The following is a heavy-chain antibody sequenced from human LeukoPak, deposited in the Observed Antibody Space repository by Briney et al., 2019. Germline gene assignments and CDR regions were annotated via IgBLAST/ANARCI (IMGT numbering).Heavy chain of an antibody. CDR3: ARHSGPYASSFLHY. D-gene: IGHD6-13*01. J-gene: IGHJ4*02. Sequence: SETLSVTCTVSGGSISSSSVYWGWIRQPPGKGLEWIGSIFYSGSTSYNPSLKSRVTISVDTSKNQFSLKLSSVTAADTAVYYCARHSGPYASSFLHYLGQGTLVTVSS. CDR1: GGSISSSSVY. V-gene: IGHV4-39*01. CDR2: IFYSGST.